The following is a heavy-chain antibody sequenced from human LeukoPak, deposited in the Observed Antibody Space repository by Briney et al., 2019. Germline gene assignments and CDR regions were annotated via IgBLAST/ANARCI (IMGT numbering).Heavy chain of an antibody. CDR3: ARGARLVSKSYGMDV. J-gene: IGHJ6*02. V-gene: IGHV1-18*01. CDR1: GYTFTSYG. CDR2: ISAYNGNT. D-gene: IGHD3-9*01. Sequence: GASVKVSCKASGYTFTSYGISWVRQAPGQGLEWMGWISAYNGNTNYAQKLQGRVTMTTDTSTSTAYMELRSLRSDDTAVYYCARGARLVSKSYGMDVWGQGTTVTVSS.